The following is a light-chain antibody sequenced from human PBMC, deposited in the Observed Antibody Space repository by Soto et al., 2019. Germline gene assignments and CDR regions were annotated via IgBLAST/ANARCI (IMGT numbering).Light chain of an antibody. CDR2: AAS. Sequence: EIVMTQSPATLSVSPGERATLYCRASQSVRDNLAWYQQKPGQAPRLLIYAASTRATGIPARISGSGSGTDFTLTISSLQSEDFAVYYCQQYNNWPPWTFGQGTKVEIK. CDR1: QSVRDN. J-gene: IGKJ1*01. V-gene: IGKV3-15*01. CDR3: QQYNNWPPWT.